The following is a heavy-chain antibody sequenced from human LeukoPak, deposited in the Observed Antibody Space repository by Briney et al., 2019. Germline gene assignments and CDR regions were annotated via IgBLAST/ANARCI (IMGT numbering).Heavy chain of an antibody. CDR3: ARDSGSGWYGVDY. CDR2: IWYGGSNK. D-gene: IGHD6-19*01. Sequence: PGRSLRLSCAASGFTFSSYGMHWVRQAPGKGLEWVAVIWYGGSNKYYADSVKGRFTISRDNSKNTLYLQMNSLRAEDTAVYYCARDSGSGWYGVDYWGQGTLVTVSS. CDR1: GFTFSSYG. J-gene: IGHJ4*02. V-gene: IGHV3-33*01.